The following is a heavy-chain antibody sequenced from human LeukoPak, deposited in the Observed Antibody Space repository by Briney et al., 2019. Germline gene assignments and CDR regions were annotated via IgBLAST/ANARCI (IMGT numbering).Heavy chain of an antibody. Sequence: SETLSLTCIVSGGSISSSIYYWAWVRQPPGKGLEWIGTVFYNGATQYSPSLRSRVTISIDTSTNQFSLKLTSVTAADTALYYCARDRYDFWSGPDDAFDIWGQGTMVTVSS. CDR1: GGSISSSIYY. CDR3: ARDRYDFWSGPDDAFDI. CDR2: VFYNGAT. D-gene: IGHD3-3*01. V-gene: IGHV4-39*07. J-gene: IGHJ3*02.